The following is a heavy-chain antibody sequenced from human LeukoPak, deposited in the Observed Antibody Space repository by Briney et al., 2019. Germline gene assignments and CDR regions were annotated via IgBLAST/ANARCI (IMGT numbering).Heavy chain of an antibody. Sequence: PSETLSLTCAVSGYSISSGYYWGWIRQPPGKGLEWIGSIYHSGSTYYNPSLKSRVTISVDTSKNQFSLKLSSVTAADTAVYYCASPSKLVVSRGAFDIWGQGTMVTVSA. CDR3: ASPSKLVVSRGAFDI. J-gene: IGHJ3*02. V-gene: IGHV4-38-2*01. CDR1: GYSISSGYY. CDR2: IYHSGST. D-gene: IGHD3-10*01.